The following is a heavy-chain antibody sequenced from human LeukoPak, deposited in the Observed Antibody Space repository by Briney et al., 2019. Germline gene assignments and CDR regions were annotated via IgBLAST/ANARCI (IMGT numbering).Heavy chain of an antibody. CDR3: ARGSMWAFDI. CDR2: LKEDGSEI. Sequence: GGSLRLSCAASGFTFSTNWMRWVRQAPGRGLEGVADLKEDGSEISQLDSVRGRFTMSRDNAKTSLHLQRMSRSAEAMAVCDCARGSMWAFDIWGQGTMVTVSS. D-gene: IGHD2-21*01. J-gene: IGHJ3*02. V-gene: IGHV3-7*01. CDR1: GFTFSTNW.